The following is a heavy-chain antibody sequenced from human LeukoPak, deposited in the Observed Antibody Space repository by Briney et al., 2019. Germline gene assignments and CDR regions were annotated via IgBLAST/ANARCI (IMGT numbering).Heavy chain of an antibody. CDR3: ATRGGPRLGFAFDI. J-gene: IGHJ3*02. CDR2: INPSGGST. D-gene: IGHD3-16*01. CDR1: GYTFTRYQ. Sequence: ASVKVSCKASGYTFTRYQMYWVRQAPGQGLEWMGIINPSGGSTSYAQKFQGRVTMTEDTSTDTAYMELSSLRSEDTAVYYCATRGGPRLGFAFDIWGQGTMVTVSS. V-gene: IGHV1-46*01.